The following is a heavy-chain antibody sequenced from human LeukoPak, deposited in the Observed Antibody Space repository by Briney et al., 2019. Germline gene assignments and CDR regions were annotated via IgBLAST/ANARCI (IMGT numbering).Heavy chain of an antibody. J-gene: IGHJ4*02. Sequence: GASVKVSCKASGYTFTSYDINWVRQATGQGLEWMGWMSPNSGDTGYAQEFQGRLTMTRDTSISTAYMELSSLRSEDTAVYYCARGPGLPYDYWGQGTLVTVSS. D-gene: IGHD2-2*02. CDR1: GYTFTSYD. CDR3: ARGPGLPYDY. V-gene: IGHV1-8*01. CDR2: MSPNSGDT.